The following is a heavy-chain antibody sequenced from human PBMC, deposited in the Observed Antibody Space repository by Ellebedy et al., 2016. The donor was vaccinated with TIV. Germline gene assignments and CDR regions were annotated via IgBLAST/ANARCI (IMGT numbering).Heavy chain of an antibody. J-gene: IGHJ4*02. V-gene: IGHV3-15*04. CDR3: AADRWAADGLYYFDD. CDR2: IDPKREGGAT. D-gene: IGHD6-13*01. Sequence: GESLKISCAASGFTFKNAWMSWVRQAPGKGLEWVGGIDPKREGGATDYAAPVRVRFTISRDDSKNTVYLQMNSLKTEETAINYCAADRWAADGLYYFDDWGQGTLITVSS. CDR1: GFTFKNAW.